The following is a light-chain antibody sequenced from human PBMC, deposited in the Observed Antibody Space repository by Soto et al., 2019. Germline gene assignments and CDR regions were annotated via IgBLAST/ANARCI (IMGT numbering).Light chain of an antibody. CDR3: QQYHIYSWT. V-gene: IGKV1-5*03. CDR2: KAS. Sequence: DIQMTQSPSTLYASVGHRVTITCRASQSISSWLAWYQQKPGKAPKLLIYKASSLESGVTSRFSGSGSGTEFSLTINSLQADDFATYYCQQYHIYSWTFGQGTKVDIK. CDR1: QSISSW. J-gene: IGKJ1*01.